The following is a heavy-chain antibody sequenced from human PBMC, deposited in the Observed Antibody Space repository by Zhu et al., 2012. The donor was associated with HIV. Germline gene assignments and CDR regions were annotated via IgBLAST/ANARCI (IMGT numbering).Heavy chain of an antibody. CDR3: ARVLCSGGSCYQFHFDF. V-gene: IGHV4-39*01. Sequence: QVQLQESGPGLVKPSETLSLTCTVSGDSISSSSYFWGWIRQPPGKGLEWIGSIYRSGTTYYNPSLESRVTISVDTSKDQFSLKLSSVTAADTAVYYCARVLCSGGSCYQFHFDFVGPGNPGSTVSS. CDR1: GDSISSSSYF. CDR2: IYRSGTT. D-gene: IGHD2-15*01. J-gene: IGHJ4*02.